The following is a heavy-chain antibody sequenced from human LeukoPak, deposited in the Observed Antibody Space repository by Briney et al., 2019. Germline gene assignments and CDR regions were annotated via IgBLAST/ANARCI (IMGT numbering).Heavy chain of an antibody. CDR2: ISSSSSYI. V-gene: IGHV3-21*01. J-gene: IGHJ3*02. CDR1: GFTFSSYS. CDR3: AREGQQLIHAFDI. D-gene: IGHD6-13*01. Sequence: GGSLRLSCSASGFTFSSYSMNWVRQAPGKGLEWVSSISSSSSYIYYADSVKGRFTISRDNAKNSLYLQMNSLRAEDTAVYYCAREGQQLIHAFDIWGQGTMVTVSS.